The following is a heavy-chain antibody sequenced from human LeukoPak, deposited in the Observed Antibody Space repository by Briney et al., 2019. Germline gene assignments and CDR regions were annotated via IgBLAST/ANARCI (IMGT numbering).Heavy chain of an antibody. CDR2: ISYSGT. CDR1: GGSIGTYY. V-gene: IGHV4-59*08. Sequence: SETLSLTCTVSGGSIGTYYWSWIRQPPGKGLEWIAYISYSGTSYNPSLKSRATISLDMSKNHLSLNLSSVTASDTALYYCARHGPFIAVAAASPFDCWGQGTLVTVSS. D-gene: IGHD6-19*01. CDR3: ARHGPFIAVAAASPFDC. J-gene: IGHJ4*02.